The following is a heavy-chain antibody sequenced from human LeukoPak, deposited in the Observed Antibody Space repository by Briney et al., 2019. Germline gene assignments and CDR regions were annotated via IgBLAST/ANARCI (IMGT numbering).Heavy chain of an antibody. V-gene: IGHV3-33*08. CDR3: ARDPARHTTAGAFDY. Sequence: YPGGSLRLSCAASGFTFSSYGMHWVRQAPGKGLEWVAVIWYDGSNKYYADSVKGRFTISRDNSKNTLYLQMNSLRAEDTAVYYCARDPARHTTAGAFDYWGQGTLVTVSS. CDR1: GFTFSSYG. J-gene: IGHJ4*02. CDR2: IWYDGSNK. D-gene: IGHD6-25*01.